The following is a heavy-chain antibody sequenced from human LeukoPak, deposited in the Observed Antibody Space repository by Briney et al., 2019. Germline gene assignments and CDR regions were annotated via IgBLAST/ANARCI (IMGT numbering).Heavy chain of an antibody. CDR1: GFTFSTYA. D-gene: IGHD3-3*01. CDR2: ISDSGDST. Sequence: PGGSLRLSCGASGFTFSTYAMTWVRQAPGEGLEWVAAISDSGDSTYYADSVKGRFTISRDNSKNTLYLQMNTLRAEDTAVYYCAKASSITIFGVVIMEDAFDIWGQGTMVTVSS. J-gene: IGHJ3*02. V-gene: IGHV3-23*01. CDR3: AKASSITIFGVVIMEDAFDI.